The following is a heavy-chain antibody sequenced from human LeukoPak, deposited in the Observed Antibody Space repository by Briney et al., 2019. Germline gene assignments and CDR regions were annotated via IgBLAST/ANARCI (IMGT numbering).Heavy chain of an antibody. CDR2: ISWNSGNI. CDR1: GFKFDDYG. Sequence: GGSLRLSCAASGFKFDDYGMHWVRQPPGKGLEWVSGISWNSGNIGYADSVKGRFTISRDDAKNSLYPQMNSLRPEDTALYYCARASPPFGGVIAPSYYFDYWGQGTLVTVSS. CDR3: ARASPPFGGVIAPSYYFDY. V-gene: IGHV3-9*01. J-gene: IGHJ4*02. D-gene: IGHD3-16*02.